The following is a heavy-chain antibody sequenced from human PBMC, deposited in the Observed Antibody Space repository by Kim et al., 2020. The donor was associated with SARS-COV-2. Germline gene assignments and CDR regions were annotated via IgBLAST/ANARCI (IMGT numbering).Heavy chain of an antibody. J-gene: IGHJ6*01. CDR1: GGSISSSNW. V-gene: IGHV4-4*02. D-gene: IGHD3-10*01. CDR2: IYHSGST. Sequence: SETLSLTCAVSGGSISSSNWWSWGRQPPGKVLEGIGDIYHSGSTNYNPSLKSRVTISVDKSKNHFSLKLSAVTAADTAVHDCERGGTMVRGCIGLHAYY. CDR3: ERGGTMVRGCIGLHAYY.